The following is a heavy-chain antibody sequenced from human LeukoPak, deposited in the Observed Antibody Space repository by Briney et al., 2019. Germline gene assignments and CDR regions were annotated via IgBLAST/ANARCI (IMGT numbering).Heavy chain of an antibody. CDR3: ARGRGIQLWLNYFDY. D-gene: IGHD5-18*01. Sequence: VASVKVSCKASGGTFSSYAISWVRLAPGQGLGWMGGIIPIFGTANYAQKFQGRVTITADESTSTAYMELSSLRSEDTAVYYCARGRGIQLWLNYFDYWGQGTLVTVSS. CDR2: IIPIFGTA. CDR1: GGTFSSYA. J-gene: IGHJ4*02. V-gene: IGHV1-69*13.